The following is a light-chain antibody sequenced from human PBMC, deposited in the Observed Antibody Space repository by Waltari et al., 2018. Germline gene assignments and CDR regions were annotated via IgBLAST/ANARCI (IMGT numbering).Light chain of an antibody. CDR1: QSVSRF. V-gene: IGKV3-20*01. Sequence: EIVLTQSPGTLPLSPGGRGTPSCRASQSVSRFLAWYQQKPGQAPRLLIYGASTRGTGSPDRFRGSVSGKDFSLTISGRGLEDCAVYYCQKCDRFPANFGQGTKVEIK. CDR3: QKCDRFPAN. CDR2: GAS. J-gene: IGKJ1*01.